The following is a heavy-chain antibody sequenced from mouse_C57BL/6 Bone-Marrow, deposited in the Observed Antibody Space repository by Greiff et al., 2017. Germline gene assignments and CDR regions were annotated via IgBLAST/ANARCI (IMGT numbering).Heavy chain of an antibody. CDR1: GFTFSSYA. Sequence: VQLKESGEGLVKPGGSLKLSCAASGFTFSSYAMSWVRQTPEKRLEWVAYISSGGDYIYYADTVEGRLTISRDNARNTLYLQMSSLKSEDTAMYYSVTTVVDYAMDYWGQGTSVTVSS. V-gene: IGHV5-9-1*02. J-gene: IGHJ4*01. CDR2: ISSGGDYI. CDR3: VTTVVDYAMDY. D-gene: IGHD1-1*01.